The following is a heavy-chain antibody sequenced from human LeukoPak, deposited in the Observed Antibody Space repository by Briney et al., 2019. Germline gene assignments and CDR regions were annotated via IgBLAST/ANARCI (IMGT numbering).Heavy chain of an antibody. J-gene: IGHJ6*03. Sequence: GGSLRLSCAASGLTFRRYWMTWVRQAPGRGLEWVATIKQDGSVKYHVDSVRGRFTISRDNAENSLYLQMNSLRAEDTAVYYCARYCIYTACYSYNQYYMDVWGKGTTVTVSS. D-gene: IGHD2-8*01. CDR1: GLTFRRYW. CDR3: ARYCIYTACYSYNQYYMDV. V-gene: IGHV3-7*01. CDR2: IKQDGSVK.